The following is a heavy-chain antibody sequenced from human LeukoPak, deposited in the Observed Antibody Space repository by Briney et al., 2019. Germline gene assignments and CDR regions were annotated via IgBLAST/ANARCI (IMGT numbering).Heavy chain of an antibody. D-gene: IGHD6-6*01. J-gene: IGHJ4*02. V-gene: IGHV4-38-2*02. CDR2: VYHSGST. CDR1: GYSISSGFY. CDR3: ARRVGSSDCFDY. Sequence: KTSETLSLTCTVSGYSISSGFYWGWLRQPPGEGLEWIGSVYHSGSTYYNPSLKSRVTLSVDTSKNQSSLKLSSVTAADTAVYYCARRVGSSDCFDYWGQGTLVTVSS.